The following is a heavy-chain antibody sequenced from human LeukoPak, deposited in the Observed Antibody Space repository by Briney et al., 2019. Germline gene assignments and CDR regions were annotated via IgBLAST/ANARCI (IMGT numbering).Heavy chain of an antibody. Sequence: PVGSLRLSCAASGFTFSSYAMSWVRQPPGKGLECIRYIYYSGSTNYNPSLKSRDTISVDTSKNQFSLKLSSVTAADTAVYYCARDRRAATFEERFDHWGQGTLVTVSS. CDR3: ARDRRAATFEERFDH. CDR2: IYYSGST. J-gene: IGHJ4*02. D-gene: IGHD2-15*01. CDR1: GFTFSSYA. V-gene: IGHV4-59*12.